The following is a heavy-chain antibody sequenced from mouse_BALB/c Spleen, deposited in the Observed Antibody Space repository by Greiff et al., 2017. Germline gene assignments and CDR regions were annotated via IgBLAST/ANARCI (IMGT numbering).Heavy chain of an antibody. CDR1: GYSFTGYF. J-gene: IGHJ4*01. D-gene: IGHD2-1*01. V-gene: IGHV1-20*02. Sequence: VQLQQSGPELVKPGASVKISCKASGYSFTGYFMNWVMQSHGKSLEWIGRINPYNGDTFYNQKFKGKATLTVDKSSSTAHMELRSLASEDSAVYYCARHSPYGNYYAMDYWGQGTSVTVSS. CDR3: ARHSPYGNYYAMDY. CDR2: INPYNGDT.